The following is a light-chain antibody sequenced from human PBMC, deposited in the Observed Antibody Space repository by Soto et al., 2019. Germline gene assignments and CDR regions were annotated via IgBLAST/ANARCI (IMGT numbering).Light chain of an antibody. V-gene: IGKV3-11*01. CDR1: QSVSSY. CDR3: QQRSNWRPYT. CDR2: DAS. Sequence: EIVLTQSPATLSLFPGERATLSCRASQSVSSYLAWYQQKPGQAPRLLIYDASDRATGIPARFSGSGSGTDFTLTISSLEPEDFAVYYCQQRSNWRPYTFSHGTKLESK. J-gene: IGKJ2*01.